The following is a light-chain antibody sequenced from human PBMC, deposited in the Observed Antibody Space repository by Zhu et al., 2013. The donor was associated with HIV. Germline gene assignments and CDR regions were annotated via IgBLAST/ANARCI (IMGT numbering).Light chain of an antibody. V-gene: IGLV2-14*01. CDR1: SSDIGAYNY. CDR2: EVS. Sequence: QSALTQPASVSGSPGQSITISCTGTSSDIGAYNYVSWYQQHPGKAPKLMIFEVSKRPSGLSNRFSGSKSGNTASLTISGLQAEDEADYYCSSYTSSSSYVFGTGTKVTVL. CDR3: SSYTSSSSYV. J-gene: IGLJ1*01.